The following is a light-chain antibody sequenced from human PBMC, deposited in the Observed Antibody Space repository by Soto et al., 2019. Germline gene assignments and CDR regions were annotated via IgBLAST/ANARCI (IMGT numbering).Light chain of an antibody. J-gene: IGKJ1*01. V-gene: IGKV1-5*01. CDR1: QSISNW. CDR2: DAS. CDR3: QQLNSYYRT. Sequence: DMQMTQSPSTLSASVGDRVIITCRASQSISNWLAWYQQKPGRAPKLLIFDASSLQSGVPSRFSGSGSGTEFSLSISSLQPDDSATYYCQQLNSYYRTFGQGTKVDIK.